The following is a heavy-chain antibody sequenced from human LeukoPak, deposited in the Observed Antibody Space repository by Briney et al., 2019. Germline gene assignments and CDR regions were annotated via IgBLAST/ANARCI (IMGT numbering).Heavy chain of an antibody. CDR3: AKDRFPVGPRSSWDRQNSFDY. D-gene: IGHD6-13*01. J-gene: IGHJ4*02. Sequence: GGSLRLSCAASGFTFSSYGMHWVRQAPGKGLEWVAVISYDGSNKYYADSVKGRFTISRDNSKNTLYLQMKSLRAEDTAVYYCAKDRFPVGPRSSWDRQNSFDYWGQGTLVTVSS. CDR2: ISYDGSNK. V-gene: IGHV3-30*18. CDR1: GFTFSSYG.